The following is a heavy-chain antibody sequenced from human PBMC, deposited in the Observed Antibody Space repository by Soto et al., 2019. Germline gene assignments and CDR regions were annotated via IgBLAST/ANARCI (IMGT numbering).Heavy chain of an antibody. CDR2: ISYDGSNK. V-gene: IGHV3-30-3*01. D-gene: IGHD4-17*01. CDR1: GFTFSSYA. CDR3: ARGNRGDYLYYYYGMDV. Sequence: SLSLSCAASGFTFSSYAMHWVRQAPGKGLEWVAVISYDGSNKYYADSVKGRFTISRDNSKNTLYLQMNSLRAEDTAVYYCARGNRGDYLYYYYGMDVWGQGTKVTVSS. J-gene: IGHJ6*02.